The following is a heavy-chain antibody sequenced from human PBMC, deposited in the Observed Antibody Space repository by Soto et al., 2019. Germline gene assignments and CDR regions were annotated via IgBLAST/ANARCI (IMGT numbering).Heavy chain of an antibody. Sequence: EVQLVESGGGLVQPGRSLRLSCTASGFTFGDYAMSWFRQAPGKGLEWVGFIRSKAYGGTTEYAASVKGRFTISRDDSKSIAYLQMNSLKTEDTAVYYCTRDTYYYDSSDPLGFDYWGQGTLVTVSS. D-gene: IGHD3-22*01. CDR1: GFTFGDYA. CDR2: IRSKAYGGTT. J-gene: IGHJ4*02. CDR3: TRDTYYYDSSDPLGFDY. V-gene: IGHV3-49*03.